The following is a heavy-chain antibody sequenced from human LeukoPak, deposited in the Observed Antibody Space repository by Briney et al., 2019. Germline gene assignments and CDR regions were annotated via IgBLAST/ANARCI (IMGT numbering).Heavy chain of an antibody. CDR3: AKAKVDGGTAEY. V-gene: IGHV3-23*01. J-gene: IGHJ4*02. CDR1: RFTLSSYA. CDR2: ISGSGDRI. Sequence: GGSLRLSCAASRFTLSSYAMSWVRQAPGKGLEWVSAISGSGDRIFYADSVKGRFTISRDNSKNTLYLQMNSLGAEDTALYYRAKAKVDGGTAEYWGQGTLVTVSS. D-gene: IGHD4-23*01.